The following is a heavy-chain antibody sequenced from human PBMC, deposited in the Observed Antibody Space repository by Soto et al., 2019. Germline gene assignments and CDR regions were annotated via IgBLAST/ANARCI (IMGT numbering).Heavy chain of an antibody. CDR2: ISSSSSYI. D-gene: IGHD3-9*01. J-gene: IGHJ4*02. CDR1: GFTFSSYS. Sequence: EVQLVESGGGLVKPGGSLRLSCAASGFTFSSYSMNWVRQAPGKGLEWVSSISSSSSYIYYADSVKGRFTISRDNAKNSLYLQMNSLRAEDTAVYYCAREVLTRWGRGGPVDYWGQGTLVTVSS. CDR3: AREVLTRWGRGGPVDY. V-gene: IGHV3-21*01.